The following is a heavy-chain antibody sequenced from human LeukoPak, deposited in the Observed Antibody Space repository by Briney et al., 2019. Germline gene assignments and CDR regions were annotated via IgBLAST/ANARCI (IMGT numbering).Heavy chain of an antibody. CDR3: AKDTSIGRYCTNGVCSPFDY. D-gene: IGHD2-8*01. CDR2: ISDSGGST. CDR1: GFTFSSYA. V-gene: IGHV3-23*01. J-gene: IGHJ4*02. Sequence: PGGSLRLSCAASGFTFSSYAMSWVRQAPGKGLEGVSAISDSGGSTYHADSVKGRFTISRDNSKNTLYLQINSLRAEDTAVYYCAKDTSIGRYCTNGVCSPFDYWGQGTLVTVSS.